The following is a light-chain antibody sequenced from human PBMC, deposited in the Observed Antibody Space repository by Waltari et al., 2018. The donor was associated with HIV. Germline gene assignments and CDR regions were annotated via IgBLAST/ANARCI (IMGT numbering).Light chain of an antibody. V-gene: IGLV2-14*01. CDR2: EAI. CDR1: SSDVGAYKY. CDR3: SSYTSAETVV. Sequence: QSALTQPASVSGSPGQSITISCTGTSSDVGAYKYVSWYQQHPDKVPKLISYEAINRPSGVSNRFSGSKSGNTASLTISGLQTEDEADYYCSSYTSAETVVFGVGTRVTVL. J-gene: IGLJ1*01.